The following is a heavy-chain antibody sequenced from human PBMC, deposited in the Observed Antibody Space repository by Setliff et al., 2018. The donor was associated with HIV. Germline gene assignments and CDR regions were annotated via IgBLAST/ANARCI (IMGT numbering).Heavy chain of an antibody. CDR3: TTGVFDLGIAAAGTLHAHYYYYGMDV. CDR1: GFTFSRHG. Sequence: PGGSLRLSCVASGFTFSRHGMHWVRQAPGKGLEWVGRIKSKTDGGTTDYAAPVKGRFTISRDDSKNTLYLQMNSLKTEDTAVYYCTTGVFDLGIAAAGTLHAHYYYYGMDVWGQGTTVTVSS. J-gene: IGHJ6*02. V-gene: IGHV3-15*01. D-gene: IGHD6-13*01. CDR2: IKSKTDGGTT.